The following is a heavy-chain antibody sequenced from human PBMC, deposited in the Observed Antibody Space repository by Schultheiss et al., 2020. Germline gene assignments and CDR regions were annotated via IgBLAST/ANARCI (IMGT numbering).Heavy chain of an antibody. V-gene: IGHV4-34*01. CDR2: INHSGST. CDR1: GGSFSGYY. Sequence: SQTLSLTCAVYGGSFSGYYWSWIRQPPGKGLEWIGEINHSGSTNYNPSLKSRVTISVDKSKNQFSLKLSSVTAADTAVYYCARKPGIAAAGPRRYFDYWGQGTLVTVSS. D-gene: IGHD6-13*01. CDR3: ARKPGIAAAGPRRYFDY. J-gene: IGHJ4*02.